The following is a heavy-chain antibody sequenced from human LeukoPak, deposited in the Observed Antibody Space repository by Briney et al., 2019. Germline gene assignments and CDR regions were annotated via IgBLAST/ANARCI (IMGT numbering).Heavy chain of an antibody. D-gene: IGHD3-10*01. V-gene: IGHV3-74*01. CDR1: GFTFSTYW. J-gene: IGHJ4*02. CDR3: ARIGGSGSYSGHYLDH. CDR2: ISTDGSVT. Sequence: LPGGSLRLSCAASGFTFSTYWMHWVRRAPGKGLVWVSRISTDGSVTSYADSVKGRFTISRDNAKNTMYLQMNSLRAEDTAVYYCARIGGSGSYSGHYLDHWGQGTLVTVSS.